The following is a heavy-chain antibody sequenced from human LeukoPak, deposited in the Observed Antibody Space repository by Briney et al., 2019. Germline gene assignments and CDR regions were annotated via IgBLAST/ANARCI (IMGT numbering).Heavy chain of an antibody. CDR1: GGSFSGYY. CDR3: ARSYSPV. J-gene: IGHJ6*04. D-gene: IGHD5-18*01. V-gene: IGHV4-34*01. Sequence: SETLSLTCAVYGGSFSGYYWSWIRQPPGKGLEWIGEINHSGSTNYNPSLKSRVTISVDTSKNQFSLKLSSVTAADTAVYYCARSYSPVWGKGTTVTVSS. CDR2: INHSGST.